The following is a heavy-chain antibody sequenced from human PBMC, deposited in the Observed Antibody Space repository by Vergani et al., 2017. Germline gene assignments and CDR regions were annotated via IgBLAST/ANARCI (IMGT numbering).Heavy chain of an antibody. CDR2: INHSGST. J-gene: IGHJ4*02. D-gene: IGHD1-26*01. Sequence: QVQLQQWGAGLLKPSETLSLTCAVYGGSFSGYYWSWIRQPPGKGLEWIGEINHSGSTNYNPSLKSRVTISVETSKNQFSLKLSSVTAADTAVYYCARGESGSLSYFDYWGQGTLVTVSS. CDR1: GGSFSGYY. CDR3: ARGESGSLSYFDY. V-gene: IGHV4-34*01.